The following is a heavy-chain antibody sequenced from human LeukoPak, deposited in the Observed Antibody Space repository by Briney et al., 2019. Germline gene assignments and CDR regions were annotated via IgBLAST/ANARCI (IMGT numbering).Heavy chain of an antibody. CDR2: ISGSGGST. J-gene: IGHJ6*03. D-gene: IGHD2-2*01. CDR3: AKAGYCSSTSCPRRYYYYYMDV. CDR1: GFTFSSYA. V-gene: IGHV3-23*01. Sequence: PGGSLRLSCAASGFTFSSYAMSWVRQAPGKGLEWVSAISGSGGSTYYADSVKGRFTISRDNSKNTLYLQMNSLRAEDTAVYYCAKAGYCSSTSCPRRYYYYYMDVWGKGTTVTVSS.